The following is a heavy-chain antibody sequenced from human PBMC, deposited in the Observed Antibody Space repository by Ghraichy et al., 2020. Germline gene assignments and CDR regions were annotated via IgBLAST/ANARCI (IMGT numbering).Heavy chain of an antibody. J-gene: IGHJ4*02. D-gene: IGHD2-21*01. V-gene: IGHV3-23*01. CDR2: ISDDGRST. CDR1: GFTFSSYA. Sequence: GGSLRLSCAASGFTFSSYAMNWVRQAPGKGLEWVSTISDDGRSTYYAGSVKGRFIISRDNSQNTVYLQMNSLRAEDTAFYYCAKDLTGGTCGEDCYFDFWGQGTLVTVSS. CDR3: AKDLTGGTCGEDCYFDF.